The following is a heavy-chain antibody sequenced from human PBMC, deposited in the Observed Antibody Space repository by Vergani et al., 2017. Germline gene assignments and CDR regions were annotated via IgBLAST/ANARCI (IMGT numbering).Heavy chain of an antibody. J-gene: IGHJ4*02. CDR1: GFALNRHA. D-gene: IGHD4-17*01. CDR3: AKDGRENSDYGYFDY. Sequence: QVQLVESGGGVVQPGTSLRLSCVVSGFALNRHAMYWVRQAPGQGLEWVAFIGYDGRIKYYVDSVKGRFTISRDTSKKTLSLQMRSLRADDTAVYYCAKDGRENSDYGYFDYWGQGTLVTVSS. V-gene: IGHV3-30*18. CDR2: IGYDGRIK.